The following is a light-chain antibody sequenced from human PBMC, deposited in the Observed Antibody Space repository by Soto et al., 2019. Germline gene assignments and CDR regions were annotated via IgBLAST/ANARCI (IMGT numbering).Light chain of an antibody. Sequence: DIQMTQSPSSLSASVGDRVTITCRASQSISSYLNWYQQKPGKAPKFLIYGASSLQSGVPSRFSGSGSGTDFTLTISSLQPEDFATYYCQQSYRTTLTFGQGTRLEIK. J-gene: IGKJ5*01. CDR1: QSISSY. CDR2: GAS. V-gene: IGKV1-39*01. CDR3: QQSYRTTLT.